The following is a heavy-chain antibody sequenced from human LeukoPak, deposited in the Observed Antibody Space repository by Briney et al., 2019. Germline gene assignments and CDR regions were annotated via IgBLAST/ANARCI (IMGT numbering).Heavy chain of an antibody. Sequence: SETLSLTCSVSGGSISRYYWNWIRQPAGTGLEWIGRIYRSGSTNYSPSLKSRISMSIDTSKSQFSLKLSSVTAADTAVYYCARSNDNGDYYFDSWGQGTLVTVSS. J-gene: IGHJ4*02. CDR3: ARSNDNGDYYFDS. V-gene: IGHV4-4*07. CDR1: GGSISRYY. CDR2: IYRSGST. D-gene: IGHD4-17*01.